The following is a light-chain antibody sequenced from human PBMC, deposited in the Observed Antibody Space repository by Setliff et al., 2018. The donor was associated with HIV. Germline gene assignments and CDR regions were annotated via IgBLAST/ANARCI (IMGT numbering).Light chain of an antibody. CDR1: SSDVGAYNY. J-gene: IGLJ1*01. CDR2: EVS. CDR3: SSYTGSSTLYV. V-gene: IGLV2-14*01. Sequence: QSVLTQPASVSGSPGQSITISCTGTSSDVGAYNYVSWYQQDPGKAPKLMIYEVSNRPSGVSDRFSGSKSGNTASLTISGLQAEDEADYYCSSYTGSSTLYVFGTGTKVTV.